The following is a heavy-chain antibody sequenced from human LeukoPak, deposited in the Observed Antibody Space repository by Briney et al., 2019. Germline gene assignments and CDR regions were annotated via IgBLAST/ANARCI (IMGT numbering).Heavy chain of an antibody. CDR2: IHSGGST. CDR1: GYSVTDSF. D-gene: IGHD5-12*01. Sequence: GGSLRLACAVSGYSVTDSFMSWVRQAPGKGLEWVSVIHSGGSTYYADSVKGRFTISRDNSKNTLYLQMNSLRAEDTAVYYCWLHYGTDVWGQGTTVTVSS. CDR3: WLHYGTDV. V-gene: IGHV3-53*01. J-gene: IGHJ6*02.